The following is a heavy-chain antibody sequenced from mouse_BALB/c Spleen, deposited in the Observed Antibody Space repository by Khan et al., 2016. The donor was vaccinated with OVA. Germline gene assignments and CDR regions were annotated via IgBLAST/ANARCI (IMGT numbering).Heavy chain of an antibody. Sequence: EVQLQQSGPELVKPGASVKISCKASGYSFTGYFMNWVMQSHGKSLEWIGRINPHIGETLYNPKFKGKATLTVDESSSTAHMELRSLASEDPAFYYWARVYRSDFDYGGQGTTLTVSS. CDR2: INPHIGET. CDR1: GYSFTGYF. D-gene: IGHD1-1*01. J-gene: IGHJ2*01. V-gene: IGHV1-20*02. CDR3: ARVYRSDFDY.